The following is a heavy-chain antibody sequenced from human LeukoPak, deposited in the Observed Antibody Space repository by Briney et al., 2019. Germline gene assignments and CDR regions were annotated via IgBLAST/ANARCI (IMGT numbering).Heavy chain of an antibody. CDR3: ARDRSSSSWYVFDH. J-gene: IGHJ4*02. D-gene: IGHD6-13*01. CDR1: GFPFSSYE. Sequence: PGGSLRLSCAASGFPFSSYEMNWVRQAPGKGLEWVSYISSSGSTIYNTDSVKGRFTISRNNAKKSLYLQMNGLRAEDTAVYYCARDRSSSSWYVFDHWGQGTLVTVSS. V-gene: IGHV3-48*03. CDR2: ISSSGSTI.